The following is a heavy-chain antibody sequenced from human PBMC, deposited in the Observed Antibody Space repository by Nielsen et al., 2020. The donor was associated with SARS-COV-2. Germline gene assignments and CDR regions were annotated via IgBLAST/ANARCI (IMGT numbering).Heavy chain of an antibody. CDR2: INANNGDT. CDR1: GYTFTDYD. CDR3: AADHTGRFGAFDV. V-gene: IGHV1-2*06. J-gene: IGHJ3*01. Sequence: ASVKVSCKASGYTFTDYDMHWVRQAPGQGLEWMGRINANNGDTNYGQKFQGRVTMTRDTSISTAYMQLSSLRSDDTAVYYCAADHTGRFGAFDVWGQGTVVTVSS. D-gene: IGHD3-3*01.